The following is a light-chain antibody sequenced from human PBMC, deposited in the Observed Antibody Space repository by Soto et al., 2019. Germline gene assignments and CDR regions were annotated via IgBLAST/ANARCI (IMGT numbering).Light chain of an antibody. J-gene: IGLJ1*01. CDR1: SSDVGGYNY. Sequence: QSALTQPASVSGSPGQSITISCTGTSSDVGGYNYVSWYQQHQGKAPQLIIYEVSNRPSAVSNRFSGSKSGNTASLTISGLQTEDEADYHCSSYTSSSILYVFGTGTKVTVL. CDR3: SSYTSSSILYV. V-gene: IGLV2-14*01. CDR2: EVS.